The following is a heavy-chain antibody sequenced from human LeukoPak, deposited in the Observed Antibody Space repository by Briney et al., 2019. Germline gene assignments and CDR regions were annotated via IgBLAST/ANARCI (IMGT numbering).Heavy chain of an antibody. V-gene: IGHV4-61*08. CDR3: ARDRGGSLGP. J-gene: IGHJ5*02. D-gene: IGHD3-10*01. Sequence: SQTLSLTCTVSGGSISSGGYYWSWIRQPPGKGLEWIGYIYYSGSTNYNPSLKSRVTISVDTSKNQFSLKLSSVTAADTAVYYCARDRGGSLGPWGQGTLVTVSS. CDR1: GGSISSGGYY. CDR2: IYYSGST.